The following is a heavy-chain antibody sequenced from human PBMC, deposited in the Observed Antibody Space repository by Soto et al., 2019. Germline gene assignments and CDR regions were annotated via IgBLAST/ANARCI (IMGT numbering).Heavy chain of an antibody. Sequence: QVQLVQSGAEVKKPGASVKVSCKASGYTFTSYGISWVRQAPGQGLEWMGWISAYNGNTNYAQKLQGRVTMTTDTSXSXXYMELRSLRSDDTAVYYCARARYCGGDCYRPLVDYWGQGTLVTVSS. CDR2: ISAYNGNT. V-gene: IGHV1-18*01. J-gene: IGHJ4*02. CDR1: GYTFTSYG. D-gene: IGHD2-21*02. CDR3: ARARYCGGDCYRPLVDY.